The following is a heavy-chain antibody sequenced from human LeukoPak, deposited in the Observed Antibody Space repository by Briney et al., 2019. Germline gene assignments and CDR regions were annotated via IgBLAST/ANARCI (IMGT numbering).Heavy chain of an antibody. CDR3: ARGYLVTAINYYYGMDV. J-gene: IGHJ6*02. V-gene: IGHV4-34*01. CDR2: VNHSGST. D-gene: IGHD2-21*02. Sequence: PSETLSLTCAVYGRSFSGYYWSWIRQPPGKGLEWIGEVNHSGSTNYNPSLKSRVTISVDTSKNQFSLKLSSVTAADTAVYYCARGYLVTAINYYYGMDVWGQGTTVTVSS. CDR1: GRSFSGYY.